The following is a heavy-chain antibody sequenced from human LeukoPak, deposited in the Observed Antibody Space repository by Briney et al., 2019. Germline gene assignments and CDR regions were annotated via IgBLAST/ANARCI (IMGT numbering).Heavy chain of an antibody. V-gene: IGHV4-31*03. CDR1: GGSISSGGYY. D-gene: IGHD6-13*01. CDR2: IYYSGST. Sequence: PSEALSLTCTVSGGSISSGGYYWSWIRQHPGKGLEWIGYIYYSGSTYYNPSLKSRVTISVDTSKNQFSLKLSSVTAADTAVYYCARMYSSSWYPPQVAGYFDYWGQGTLVTVSS. J-gene: IGHJ4*02. CDR3: ARMYSSSWYPPQVAGYFDY.